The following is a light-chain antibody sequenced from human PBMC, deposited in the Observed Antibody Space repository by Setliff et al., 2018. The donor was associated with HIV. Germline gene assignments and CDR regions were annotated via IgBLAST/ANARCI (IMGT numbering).Light chain of an antibody. CDR1: SSDVGYYNF. CDR3: GSYTLTSTVI. Sequence: QSVLTQPASVSGSPGQSITISCTGTSSDVGYYNFVSWYQQYPGRAPKVIIYEVCHRPSGISNRFSGSKSGNTASLTISELQTEDEANYYCGSYTLTSTVIFGGGTKVTVL. CDR2: EVC. V-gene: IGLV2-14*01. J-gene: IGLJ2*01.